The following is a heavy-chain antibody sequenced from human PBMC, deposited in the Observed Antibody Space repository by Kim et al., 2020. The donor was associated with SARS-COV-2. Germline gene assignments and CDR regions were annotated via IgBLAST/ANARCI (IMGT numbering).Heavy chain of an antibody. D-gene: IGHD6-19*01. CDR3: AREGQWLSLYYYGMDV. J-gene: IGHJ6*02. Sequence: GGSLRLSCAASGFTFSYYSLNWVRQAPGKGLEWVSYISSSSPIYYADSVKGRFTVSRDNAKNSLYLQMNSLRDEDTAVYYCAREGQWLSLYYYGMDVWGQGTTVNVSS. CDR1: GFTFSYYS. CDR2: ISSSSPI. V-gene: IGHV3-48*02.